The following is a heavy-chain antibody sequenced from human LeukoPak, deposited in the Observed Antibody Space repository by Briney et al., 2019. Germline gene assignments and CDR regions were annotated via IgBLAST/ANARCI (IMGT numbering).Heavy chain of an antibody. CDR1: GGSISSGGYY. Sequence: SETLSLTCTVSGGSISSGGYYWSWIRQPPGKGLEWIGYIYYSGSTYYNPSLKSRVTISVDTSKNQFSLKLSSVTAADTAVYYCARDPAEDCTNGVCYGLDYWGQGTLVTVSS. D-gene: IGHD2-8*01. CDR3: ARDPAEDCTNGVCYGLDY. J-gene: IGHJ4*02. CDR2: IYYSGST. V-gene: IGHV4-30-4*08.